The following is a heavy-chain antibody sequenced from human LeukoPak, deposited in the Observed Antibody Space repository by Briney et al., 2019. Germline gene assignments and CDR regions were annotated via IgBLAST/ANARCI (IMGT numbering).Heavy chain of an antibody. Sequence: SETLSLTCTVSGVSITSYYWSWIRQPPGKGLEYIGSIYTTGDTRYNPSLKSRVTIPVDTSKNQSSLKLSSVTAAATAVYYCARATPVARVRFDYWAQGPLVTVPS. CDR3: ARATPVARVRFDY. CDR2: IYTTGDT. V-gene: IGHV4-4*09. CDR1: GVSITSYY. D-gene: IGHD2-15*01. J-gene: IGHJ4*02.